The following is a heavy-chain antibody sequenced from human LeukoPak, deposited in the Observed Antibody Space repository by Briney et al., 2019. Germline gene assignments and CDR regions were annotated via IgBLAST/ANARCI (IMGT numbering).Heavy chain of an antibody. D-gene: IGHD5-12*01. CDR2: ISPSDSFI. Sequence: GGSLRLSCAASEFTFSSYSFNWVRQAPGKGLEWVASISPSDSFIFYADSEKGRFTISRDNAKHSVFLQMNSLRVEDTAVYYCARVASGSDSWYFDLWGRGTLVTVSS. V-gene: IGHV3-21*01. J-gene: IGHJ2*01. CDR3: ARVASGSDSWYFDL. CDR1: EFTFSSYS.